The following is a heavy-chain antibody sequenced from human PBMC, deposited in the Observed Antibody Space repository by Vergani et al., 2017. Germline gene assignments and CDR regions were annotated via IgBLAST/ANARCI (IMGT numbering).Heavy chain of an antibody. CDR2: IYPGDSDT. J-gene: IGHJ5*02. Sequence: EVQLVQSGAEVKKPGESLKISCKGSGYSFTNYWIGWVRQMPGKGLEWRGIIYPGDSDTRYSPSFQGQVTISADRSISTAYLQWSSLKASDTAMYYCARQEYGSGSYLSLGWFDPWGQGTLVTVSS. V-gene: IGHV5-51*01. CDR3: ARQEYGSGSYLSLGWFDP. D-gene: IGHD3-10*01. CDR1: GYSFTNYW.